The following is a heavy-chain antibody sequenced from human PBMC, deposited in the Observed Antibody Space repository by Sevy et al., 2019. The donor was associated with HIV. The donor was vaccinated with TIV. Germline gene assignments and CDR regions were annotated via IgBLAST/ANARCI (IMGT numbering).Heavy chain of an antibody. Sequence: SETLSLTCVVSGYSISSGYYWGWVRQPPGKGLQWIGNIYHRGNTYYNPSLQSRATLSVETSKNQFSLKMTSVTATDTAVYYCVRGSGGDRLDYYGLDVWGQWTTVTVSS. V-gene: IGHV4-38-2*01. CDR2: IYHRGNT. J-gene: IGHJ6*02. CDR1: GYSISSGYY. CDR3: VRGSGGDRLDYYGLDV. D-gene: IGHD2-15*01.